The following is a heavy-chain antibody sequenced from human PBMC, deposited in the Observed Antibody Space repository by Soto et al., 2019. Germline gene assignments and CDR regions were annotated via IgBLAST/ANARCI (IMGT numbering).Heavy chain of an antibody. CDR1: GFSFSTFE. CDR2: ISDDSSRT. CDR3: VKGAWLDF. J-gene: IGHJ5*01. Sequence: EVQLLESGGGLVQPGGSLRLSCAASGFSFSTFEMSWVRQAPGRGLEWVSFISDDSSRTYYADAVKGRFTISRDNSKYTLYLQMNSLTAEDTAVYACVKGAWLDFWGQGTRVTVSS. V-gene: IGHV3-23*01.